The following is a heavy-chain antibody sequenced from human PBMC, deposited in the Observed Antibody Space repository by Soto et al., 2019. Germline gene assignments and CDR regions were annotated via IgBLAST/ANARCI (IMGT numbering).Heavy chain of an antibody. D-gene: IGHD5-18*01. CDR1: GFTFSSYG. V-gene: IGHV3-33*01. Sequence: GGSLRLSCAASGFTFSSYGMHWVRQAPGKGLEWVAVIWDDGSNKYYADSMKGRFTITRDKSKNTLYLQMNSLRDEETAVYYCARANYGYGPWIYWGQGTLVTGSS. J-gene: IGHJ4*02. CDR2: IWDDGSNK. CDR3: ARANYGYGPWIY.